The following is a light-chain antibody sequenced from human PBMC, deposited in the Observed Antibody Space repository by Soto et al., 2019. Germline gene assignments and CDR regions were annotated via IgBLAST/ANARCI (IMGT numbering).Light chain of an antibody. J-gene: IGKJ1*01. V-gene: IGKV1-39*01. CDR3: QQYDTYWT. Sequence: DIQMTQSPSSLSASVGDRVTITCRASQSISSYLNWYQQKPGKAPKLLIYAASSLQSGVPSRFSGSGSVTEITLTISSLQPDDFATYYCQQYDTYWTFGQGTKVDIK. CDR2: AAS. CDR1: QSISSY.